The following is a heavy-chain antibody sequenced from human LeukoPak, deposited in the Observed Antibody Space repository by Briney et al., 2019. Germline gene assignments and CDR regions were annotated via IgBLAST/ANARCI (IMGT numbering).Heavy chain of an antibody. V-gene: IGHV4-34*01. Sequence: SETLSLTCAVYGGSFSGYYWSWIRQPPGKGLEWIGEINHSGSTNYNPSLKSRVTISVDTSKNQFSLKLSSATAADTAVYYCARGGGQQLKKYWGQGTLVTVSS. D-gene: IGHD6-13*01. J-gene: IGHJ4*02. CDR1: GGSFSGYY. CDR3: ARGGGQQLKKY. CDR2: INHSGST.